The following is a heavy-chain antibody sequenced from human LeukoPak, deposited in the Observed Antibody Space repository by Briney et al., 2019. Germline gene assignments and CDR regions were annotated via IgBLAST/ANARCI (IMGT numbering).Heavy chain of an antibody. Sequence: GGSLRLSCAASGFNISSNYMSWVRQAPGKGLEWVSVIYSSGSTYYAGSVKGRFTISRDNSKNTLYLQMNSLRAEDTAVYYCAKGDITMVRGVWDYWGQGTLVTVSS. CDR1: GFNISSNY. CDR3: AKGDITMVRGVWDY. CDR2: IYSSGST. D-gene: IGHD3-10*01. V-gene: IGHV3-53*01. J-gene: IGHJ4*02.